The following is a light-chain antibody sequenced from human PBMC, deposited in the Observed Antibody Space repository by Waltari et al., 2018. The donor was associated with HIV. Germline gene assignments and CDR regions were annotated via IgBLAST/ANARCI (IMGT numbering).Light chain of an antibody. CDR1: SSNIGAGSA. V-gene: IGLV1-40*01. Sequence: QSVLTQPPSVSGAPGQRVTISCTGSSSNIGAGSAVHWYQQLPGTAPKLLINGNINRPSGVSDRFSDFKSGTSASLAITGLQTEDEADYYCQSYDVSLSGSIFGGGTKLTVL. CDR2: GNI. CDR3: QSYDVSLSGSI. J-gene: IGLJ2*01.